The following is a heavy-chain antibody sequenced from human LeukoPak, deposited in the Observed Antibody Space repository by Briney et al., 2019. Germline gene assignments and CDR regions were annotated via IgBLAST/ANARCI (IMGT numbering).Heavy chain of an antibody. V-gene: IGHV3-33*06. Sequence: GGSLRLSCAASGFTFSSYGMHWVRQAPGKGLEWVAVIWYDGSNKYYADSVKGRFTISRDNSKNTLYLQMNSLRAEDTAVYYCAKDLARGYSGYDRGAFDYWGQGTLVTVSS. CDR2: IWYDGSNK. J-gene: IGHJ4*02. D-gene: IGHD5-12*01. CDR1: GFTFSSYG. CDR3: AKDLARGYSGYDRGAFDY.